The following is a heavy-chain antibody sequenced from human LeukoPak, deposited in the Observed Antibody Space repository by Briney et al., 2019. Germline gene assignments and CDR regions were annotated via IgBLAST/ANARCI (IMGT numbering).Heavy chain of an antibody. CDR3: ARSRRGNPFDY. J-gene: IGHJ4*02. Sequence: SETLSLTCAVSGGSISSSNWWSWVRQPPGKGLEWIGEIYHSGSTNYNPSLKSRVTISVDTSKNQFSLKLSSVTAADTAVYYCARSRRGNPFDYWGQGTLVTVSS. V-gene: IGHV4-4*02. CDR1: GGSISSSNW. CDR2: IYHSGST. D-gene: IGHD4-23*01.